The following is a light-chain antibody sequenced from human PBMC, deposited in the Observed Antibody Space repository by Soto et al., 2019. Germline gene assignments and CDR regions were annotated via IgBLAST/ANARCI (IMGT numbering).Light chain of an antibody. CDR2: GTS. J-gene: IGKJ4*01. CDR1: QTISTMN. V-gene: IGKV3-20*01. CDR3: HQYGTLPLT. Sequence: EIVLTQSPGTLSLSPGERATLSCRASQTISTMNLAWYQQKPGQAPRLLIYGTSNRATGIPDRFRGSGSGTGFTLTISRLEPEDFVVYYCHQYGTLPLTFGGGAKVEIK.